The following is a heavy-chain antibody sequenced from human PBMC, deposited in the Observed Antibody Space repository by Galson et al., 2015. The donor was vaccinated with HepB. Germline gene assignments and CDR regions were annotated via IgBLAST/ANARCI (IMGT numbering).Heavy chain of an antibody. CDR2: MNPNSGTT. D-gene: IGHD2-2*01. CDR3: AREVVPAATLDY. V-gene: IGHV1-8*01. J-gene: IGHJ4*02. CDR1: GYTFTSYD. Sequence: SVKVSCKASGYTFTSYDINWVRQAPGQGLEYMGRMNPNSGTTGYAQKLQGRVTMTTDTSTSTAYMELRSLRSDDTAVYYCAREVVPAATLDYWGQGTLVTVSS.